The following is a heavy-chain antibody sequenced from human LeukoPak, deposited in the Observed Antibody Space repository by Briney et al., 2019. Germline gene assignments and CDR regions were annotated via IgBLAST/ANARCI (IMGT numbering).Heavy chain of an antibody. Sequence: PGGSLRLSCAASGFSFSSYSMNWVRQAPGKGLEWVSYISSSSSTIYYTDSVKGRFTISRDNAKNSLYLQMNSLRAEDTAVYYCASLSRSRMGAARPLFWGQGTLVTVSS. CDR3: ASLSRSRMGAARPLF. V-gene: IGHV3-48*01. J-gene: IGHJ4*02. CDR2: ISSSSSTI. D-gene: IGHD6-6*01. CDR1: GFSFSSYS.